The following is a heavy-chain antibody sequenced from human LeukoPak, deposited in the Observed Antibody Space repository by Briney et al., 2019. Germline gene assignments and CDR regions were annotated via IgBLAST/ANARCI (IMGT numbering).Heavy chain of an antibody. J-gene: IGHJ6*02. Sequence: ASVKVSCKVSGYTLTELSMHWARQAPGKGLEWMGGFDPEDGETIYAQKFQGRVTMTEDTSTDTAYMELSSLRSEDTAVYYCATAGAYSGYDVYYYYGMDVWGQGTTVTVSS. CDR1: GYTLTELS. CDR2: FDPEDGET. CDR3: ATAGAYSGYDVYYYYGMDV. D-gene: IGHD5-12*01. V-gene: IGHV1-24*01.